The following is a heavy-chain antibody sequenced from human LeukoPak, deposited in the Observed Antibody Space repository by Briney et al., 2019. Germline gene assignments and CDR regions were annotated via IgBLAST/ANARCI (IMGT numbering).Heavy chain of an antibody. CDR1: GGSFSGYY. CDR2: INHSGST. CDR3: ARGKWTFDY. Sequence: KPSETLSLTCAVYGGSFSGYYWSWIRQPPGKGLEWIGEINHSGSTNYNPPLKSRVTISVDTPKNQFSLKLSSVTAADTAVYYCARGKWTFDYWGQGTLVTVSS. V-gene: IGHV4-34*01. D-gene: IGHD1-26*01. J-gene: IGHJ4*02.